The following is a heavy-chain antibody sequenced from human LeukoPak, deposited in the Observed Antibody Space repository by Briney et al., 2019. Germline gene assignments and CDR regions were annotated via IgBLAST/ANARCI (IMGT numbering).Heavy chain of an antibody. CDR2: IYPGDSDT. D-gene: IGHD6-19*01. J-gene: IGHJ4*02. CDR3: ARRVGRGSGYDY. V-gene: IGHV5-51*01. Sequence: GESLKISCKGSGYSFTNYWIGWVRQMPGKGLEWMGTIYPGDSDTRYSPSFQGQVTISDEKSISTAHLQWSSLKASDTAIYYCARRVGRGSGYDYWGQGTLVTVSS. CDR1: GYSFTNYW.